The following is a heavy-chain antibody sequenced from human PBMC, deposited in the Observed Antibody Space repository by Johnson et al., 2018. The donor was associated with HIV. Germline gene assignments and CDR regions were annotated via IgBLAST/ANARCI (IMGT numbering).Heavy chain of an antibody. D-gene: IGHD7-27*01. V-gene: IGHV3-33*08. CDR1: GFSFSSYG. CDR2: ISFAGVKK. Sequence: QVQLVESGGGLVQPGRSLRLSCAASGFSFSSYGMAWVRQAPGKGLEWVTVISFAGVKKYYADSVKGRFTISRDNSKNSLYLQMNSLRAEDTAVYYCARGWDWGSLGAFDIWGQGTMVTVSS. J-gene: IGHJ3*02. CDR3: ARGWDWGSLGAFDI.